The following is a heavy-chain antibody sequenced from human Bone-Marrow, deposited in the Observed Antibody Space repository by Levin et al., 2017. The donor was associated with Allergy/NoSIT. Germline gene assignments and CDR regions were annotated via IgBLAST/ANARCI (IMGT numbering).Heavy chain of an antibody. J-gene: IGHJ4*02. D-gene: IGHD2-15*01. CDR1: GFTFSRFS. Sequence: GGSLRLSCAASGFTFSRFSMSWVRQAPGKGLEWVSGISGSAGSTYYAHSVKGRSTISRDNSKHTLSLQMNSLSAEDTAIYYCAKTKFSGALLVFDYRGTGALVAVSS. CDR3: AKTKFSGALLVFDY. CDR2: ISGSAGST. V-gene: IGHV3-23*01.